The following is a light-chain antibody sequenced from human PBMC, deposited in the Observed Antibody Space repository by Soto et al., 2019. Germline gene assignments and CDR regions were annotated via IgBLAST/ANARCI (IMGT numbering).Light chain of an antibody. Sequence: DIQMTQSPSFVSASVGDRVTITCRASQSVSNWLAWYQQRPGKAPKLLIHSASTLRSGVPARFSGSGSGTEFTLTIASLQPEDDATYYCQQASYFPFTCGPGTKVAI. CDR1: QSVSNW. V-gene: IGKV1-12*01. J-gene: IGKJ3*01. CDR3: QQASYFPFT. CDR2: SAS.